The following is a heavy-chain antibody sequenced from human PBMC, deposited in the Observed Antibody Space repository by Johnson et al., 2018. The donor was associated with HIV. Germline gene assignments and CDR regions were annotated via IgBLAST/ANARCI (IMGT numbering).Heavy chain of an antibody. CDR2: VRYDGSNK. V-gene: IGHV3-30*02. Sequence: QVQLVESGGGLVQPGGSLRLSCAASGFTFSSYGMHWVRQAPGKGLEWMAFVRYDGSNKCYAAAVKGRFTISRDNSKNTLYLQMNSLRAEDTAVYYCAKGREWELLVGAFDIWGQGTMVTVSS. D-gene: IGHD1-26*01. CDR3: AKGREWELLVGAFDI. CDR1: GFTFSSYG. J-gene: IGHJ3*02.